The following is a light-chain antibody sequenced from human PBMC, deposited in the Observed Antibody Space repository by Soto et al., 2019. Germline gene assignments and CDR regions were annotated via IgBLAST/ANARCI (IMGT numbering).Light chain of an antibody. J-gene: IGKJ1*01. V-gene: IGKV3-20*01. CDR1: QSVSSSY. CDR3: QQYGSSIGT. CDR2: GAS. Sequence: ESVLTQAAGALSLSPGERATLSCRASQSVSSSYLAWYQQKPGQAPRLLIYGASSRATGIPDRFSGSGSGTDFTLTISRLEPEDFAVYYCQQYGSSIGTFGQGTKVDIK.